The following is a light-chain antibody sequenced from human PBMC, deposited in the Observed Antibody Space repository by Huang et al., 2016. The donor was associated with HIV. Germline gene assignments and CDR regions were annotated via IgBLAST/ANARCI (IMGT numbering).Light chain of an antibody. CDR1: QDISNY. V-gene: IGKV1-27*01. CDR3: QNYRSDPRT. J-gene: IGKJ4*01. CDR2: AAS. Sequence: DIQMTQSPSSLSASQGASVTITCRASQDISNYLAWYQQKPGRVPTVLIYAASILHSGAPSRFSGTGSVTDFTLVISSLQPEDVATYYCQNYRSDPRTFGGGTKVEIK.